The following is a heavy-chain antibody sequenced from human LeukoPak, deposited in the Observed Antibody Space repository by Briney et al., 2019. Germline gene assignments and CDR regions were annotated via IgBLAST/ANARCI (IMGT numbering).Heavy chain of an antibody. D-gene: IGHD3-10*01. V-gene: IGHV1-2*04. Sequence: GASVKVSCKASGYTFTGYYMHWVRQAPGQGLEWMGWINPNSGGTNYAQKFQGWVTMTRDTSISTAYMELSRLRSDDTAVYYRARDGGSGSYYYYGMDVWGQGTTVTVSS. CDR2: INPNSGGT. CDR1: GYTFTGYY. CDR3: ARDGGSGSYYYYGMDV. J-gene: IGHJ6*02.